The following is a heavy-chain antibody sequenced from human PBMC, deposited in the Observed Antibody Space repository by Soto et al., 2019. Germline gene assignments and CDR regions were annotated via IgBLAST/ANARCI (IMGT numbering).Heavy chain of an antibody. CDR2: ISGSGSTI. Sequence: QVQLVESGGGLVKPGGSLRLSCAASGFTFSDYYMSWIRRAPGKGLEWVSYISGSGSTIYYPDSLKGRFTISRDNAKNSLYLQMNSLRAEDTAVYYCARVQIYAVAGTGYFQHWGQGTLVTVSS. CDR1: GFTFSDYY. J-gene: IGHJ1*01. D-gene: IGHD6-19*01. V-gene: IGHV3-11*01. CDR3: ARVQIYAVAGTGYFQH.